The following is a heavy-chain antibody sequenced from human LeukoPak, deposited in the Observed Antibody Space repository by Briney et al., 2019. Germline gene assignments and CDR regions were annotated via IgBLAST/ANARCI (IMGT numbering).Heavy chain of an antibody. V-gene: IGHV1-2*02. J-gene: IGHJ4*02. CDR1: GYTFTGYY. D-gene: IGHD6-13*01. Sequence: GASVEVSCKASGYTFTGYYMHWVRQAPGQGLEWMGWINPNSGGTNYAQKFQGRVTMTRDTSISTAYMELSRLRSDDTAVFYCARINSNWYYFDYWGQGTLVTVSS. CDR2: INPNSGGT. CDR3: ARINSNWYYFDY.